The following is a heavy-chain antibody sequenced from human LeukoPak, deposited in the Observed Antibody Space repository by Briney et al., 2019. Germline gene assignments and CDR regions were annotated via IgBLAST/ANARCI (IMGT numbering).Heavy chain of an antibody. CDR3: AKPARTDYVDY. V-gene: IGHV4-34*01. Sequence: SETLSLTCAVYGGSFSGYYWSWIRQPPGKGLEWIGEINHSGSTNYNPSLKSRVTISVDTSKNQFSLKLSSVTAADTAVYYCAKPARTDYVDYWGQGTLVTVSS. CDR2: INHSGST. D-gene: IGHD4/OR15-4a*01. J-gene: IGHJ4*02. CDR1: GGSFSGYY.